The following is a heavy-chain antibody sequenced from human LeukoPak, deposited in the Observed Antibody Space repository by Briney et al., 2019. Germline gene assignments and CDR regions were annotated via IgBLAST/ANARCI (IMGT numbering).Heavy chain of an antibody. D-gene: IGHD5/OR15-5a*01. V-gene: IGHV4-59*01. J-gene: IGHJ4*02. Sequence: SETLSLTCTVSGGSISSYYRSWIRQPPGKGLEWTGYIYYSGSPNYNPSLKSRVTISVDTSKNQFSLKLSSVTDADTAVYYCARGIYDLLLWGQGTLVTVSS. CDR2: IYYSGSP. CDR3: ARGIYDLLL. CDR1: GGSISSYY.